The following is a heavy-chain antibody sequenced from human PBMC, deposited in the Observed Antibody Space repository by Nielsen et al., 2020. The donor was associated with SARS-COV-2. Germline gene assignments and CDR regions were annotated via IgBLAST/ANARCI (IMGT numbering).Heavy chain of an antibody. Sequence: GGSLRLSCAASGFTFSSYGMHWVRQAPGKGLEWVAVISYDGSNKYYADSVKGRFTISRDNSKNTLYLQMNSLRAEDTAVYYCAKLPSGSSGRNTGYYYYYGMDVWGQGTTVTVSS. CDR3: AKLPSGSSGRNTGYYYYYGMDV. CDR2: ISYDGSNK. D-gene: IGHD3-22*01. J-gene: IGHJ6*02. CDR1: GFTFSSYG. V-gene: IGHV3-30*18.